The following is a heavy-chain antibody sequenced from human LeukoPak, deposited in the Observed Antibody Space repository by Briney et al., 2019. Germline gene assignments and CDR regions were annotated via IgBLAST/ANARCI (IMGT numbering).Heavy chain of an antibody. D-gene: IGHD4-11*01. CDR3: ARHTVTTISEYMDV. CDR2: IYTSGST. V-gene: IGHV4-4*07. Sequence: SETLSLTCTVSGGSISSYYWSWIRQPAGKGLEWIGRIYTSGSTNYNPSLKSRVTMSVATSKNQFSLKLSSVTAADTAVYYCARHTVTTISEYMDVWGKGTTVTVSS. J-gene: IGHJ6*03. CDR1: GGSISSYY.